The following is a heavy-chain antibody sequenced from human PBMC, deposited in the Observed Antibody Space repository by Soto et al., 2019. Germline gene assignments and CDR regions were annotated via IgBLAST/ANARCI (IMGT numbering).Heavy chain of an antibody. J-gene: IGHJ3*02. Sequence: ASVKVSCKASGYTFANYAIHWVRQAPGQRLEWMAWINAGYGNTRYSQKFEGRVTITRDTSASTAYMELSSLRSEDTAVYYCASLVGATDAFDIWGQGTMVTVSS. CDR2: INAGYGNT. D-gene: IGHD1-26*01. CDR3: ASLVGATDAFDI. CDR1: GYTFANYA. V-gene: IGHV1-3*01.